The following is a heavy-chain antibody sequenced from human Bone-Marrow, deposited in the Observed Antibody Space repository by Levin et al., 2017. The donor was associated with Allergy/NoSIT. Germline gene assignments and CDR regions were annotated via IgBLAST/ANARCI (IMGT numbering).Heavy chain of an antibody. CDR1: GFIFGDYP. CDR2: IRSRAYGETT. CDR3: AVGVTQTF. V-gene: IGHV3-49*03. J-gene: IGHJ4*02. Sequence: GESLKISCKGSGFIFGDYPVSWFRRAPGKGLEWVGFIRSRAYGETTENAASVKGRISISRDDSNSIADLHLDSLRIEDTGIYYCAVGVTQTFWGQGTLVTVSS. D-gene: IGHD1-26*01.